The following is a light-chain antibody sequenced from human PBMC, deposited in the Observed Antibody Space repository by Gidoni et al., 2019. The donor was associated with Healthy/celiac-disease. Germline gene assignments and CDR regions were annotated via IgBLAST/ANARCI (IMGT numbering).Light chain of an antibody. CDR1: NIGSKS. CDR3: QVWDSSSDYVV. V-gene: IGLV3-21*02. Sequence: SYVLPQPPSGAVDPGQTARITCGGNNIGSKSGHWYMQKPGQAPVLVVYDDSARPSGIPERVSGSNSGNTATLTISMVEAGVEADSYCQVWDSSSDYVVFGGGTKLTVL. CDR2: DDS. J-gene: IGLJ2*01.